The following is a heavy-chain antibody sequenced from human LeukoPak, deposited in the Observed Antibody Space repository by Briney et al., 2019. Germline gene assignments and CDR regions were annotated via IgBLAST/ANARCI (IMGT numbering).Heavy chain of an antibody. Sequence: GGSLRLSCAASGFTFSSYTIHWVRQAPGKGLEWVAVIWYDGSNKYYADSVKGRFTISRDNSKNTLYLQMNSLRAEDTAVYYCAREADGYSSFDYWGQGTLVTVSS. CDR2: IWYDGSNK. V-gene: IGHV3-33*08. CDR1: GFTFSSYT. J-gene: IGHJ4*02. D-gene: IGHD5-24*01. CDR3: AREADGYSSFDY.